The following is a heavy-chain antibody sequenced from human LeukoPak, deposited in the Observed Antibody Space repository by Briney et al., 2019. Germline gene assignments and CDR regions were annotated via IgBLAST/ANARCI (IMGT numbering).Heavy chain of an antibody. CDR3: ARVKYYDSSGYYWFDP. CDR2: CSTSGGT. CDR1: GASISSYY. D-gene: IGHD3-22*01. V-gene: IGHV4-4*07. J-gene: IGHJ5*02. Sequence: SETLSLTCTVSGASISSYYWSWIRQPAGEGLEWIGRCSTSGGTNYNPSPESRVTMSVDTSKNQFSLRLSSVTAADTAVYYCARVKYYDSSGYYWFDPWGQGTLVTVSS.